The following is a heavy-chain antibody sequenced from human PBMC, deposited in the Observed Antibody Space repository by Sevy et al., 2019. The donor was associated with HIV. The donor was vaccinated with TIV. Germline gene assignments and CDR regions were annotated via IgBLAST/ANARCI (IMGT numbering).Heavy chain of an antibody. J-gene: IGHJ4*02. D-gene: IGHD4-17*01. CDR3: AHQDYGDYGGDY. Sequence: SGPTLVRPTQTLTLTCTFSGFSLTTSGVGVGWIRQPPGKALEWLALIYGDDDKRYSPSLKSRLTITQDTSKNQVVLTMTNMDPVDTATYYCAHQDYGDYGGDYWGQGTLVTVSS. CDR1: GFSLTTSGVG. V-gene: IGHV2-5*02. CDR2: IYGDDDK.